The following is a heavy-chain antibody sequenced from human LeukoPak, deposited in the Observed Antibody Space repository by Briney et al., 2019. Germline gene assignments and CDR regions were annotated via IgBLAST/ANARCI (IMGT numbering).Heavy chain of an antibody. D-gene: IGHD3-22*01. V-gene: IGHV4-59*01. Sequence: SETLSLTCTVSGGSISSYYWSWIRQPPGKGLEWIGCIYYSGSTNYNPSLKSRVTISVDTSKNQFSLKLSSVTAADTAVYYCARGITMIVHDAFDIWGQGTMVTVSS. CDR1: GGSISSYY. CDR2: IYYSGST. J-gene: IGHJ3*02. CDR3: ARGITMIVHDAFDI.